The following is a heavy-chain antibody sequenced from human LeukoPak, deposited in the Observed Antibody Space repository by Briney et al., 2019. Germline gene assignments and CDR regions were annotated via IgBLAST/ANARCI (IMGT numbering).Heavy chain of an antibody. J-gene: IGHJ4*02. V-gene: IGHV3-21*01. CDR2: ISSSSSYI. CDR1: GFTFSSYS. D-gene: IGHD4-17*01. Sequence: GGSLRLSCAASGFTFSSYSMDWVRQAPGKGLEWVSSISSSSSYIYYADSVKGRFTISRDNAKNSLYLQMNSLRAEDTAVYYCARGSKGVYGDNLDYWGQGTLDTVSS. CDR3: ARGSKGVYGDNLDY.